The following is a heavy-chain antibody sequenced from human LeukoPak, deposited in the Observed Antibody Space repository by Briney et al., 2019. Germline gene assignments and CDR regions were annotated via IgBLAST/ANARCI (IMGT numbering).Heavy chain of an antibody. CDR2: IYHSGST. J-gene: IGHJ6*02. Sequence: KPSETLSLTCTVSGGSISSFYWSWIRQTPGKGLEWIGYIYHSGSTNYNPSLKSRVAISVDTSKNQFSLHLNSVTAADTAVYYCASLRASSIGAHYAMDVWGQGTTVTVSS. CDR3: ASLRASSIGAHYAMDV. D-gene: IGHD6-6*01. V-gene: IGHV4-59*08. CDR1: GGSISSFY.